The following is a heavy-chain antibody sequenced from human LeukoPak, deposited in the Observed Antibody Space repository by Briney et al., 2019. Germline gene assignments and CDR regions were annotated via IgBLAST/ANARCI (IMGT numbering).Heavy chain of an antibody. CDR3: ARDLKYDSSVYAFDI. V-gene: IGHV3-7*05. J-gene: IGHJ3*02. CDR2: IKPDGSEK. Sequence: GSLRLSCADSGITFSGNWMSWVRQAPGKGLEWVAHIKPDGSEKYYVDSVRGRFTISRDNAENSLYLEMNSLRAEDTAVYYCARDLKYDSSVYAFDIWGQGTMVTVSS. CDR1: GITFSGNW. D-gene: IGHD3-22*01.